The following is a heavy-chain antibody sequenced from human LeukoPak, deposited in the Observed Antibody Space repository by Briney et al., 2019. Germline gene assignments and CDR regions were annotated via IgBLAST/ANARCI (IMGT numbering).Heavy chain of an antibody. CDR3: AREEYYSDNSGHYPDF. Sequence: SETLSLTCTVSGDSISSGSYYWSWIRQPAGKGLEWIGRIYTSGSTNYNPSLKSRVTISVDTSKNQFSLKLSSVTAADTAVYYRAREEYYSDNSGHYPDFWGQGTLVTVSS. D-gene: IGHD3-22*01. J-gene: IGHJ4*02. CDR2: IYTSGST. V-gene: IGHV4-61*02. CDR1: GDSISSGSYY.